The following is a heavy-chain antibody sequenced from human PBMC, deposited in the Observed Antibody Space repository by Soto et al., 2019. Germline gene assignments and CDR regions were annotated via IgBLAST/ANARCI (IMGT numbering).Heavy chain of an antibody. J-gene: IGHJ6*02. D-gene: IGHD3-3*01. CDR2: MNPNSGNT. CDR1: GYTFTSYD. CDR3: ARGGGVLRFLEWLPGTYGMDV. Sequence: QVQLVQSGAEVKKPGASVKVSCKASGYTFTSYDINWVRQATGQGLAWMGWMNPNSGNTGYAQKFQGRVTMTRNTSLSTAYMELSSLRSEDTAVYYCARGGGVLRFLEWLPGTYGMDVWGQGTTVTVSS. V-gene: IGHV1-8*01.